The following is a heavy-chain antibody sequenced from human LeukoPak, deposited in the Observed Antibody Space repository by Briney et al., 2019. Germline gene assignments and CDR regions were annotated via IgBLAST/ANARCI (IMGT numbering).Heavy chain of an antibody. D-gene: IGHD6-13*01. CDR2: ISYDGSNK. Sequence: GGSLRLSCAASGFTFSSYGMHWVRQAPGKGLEWVAVISYDGSNKYYADSVKGRFTISRDNSKNTLYLQMNSLRAEDTAVYYCAKDRANTYSSGWFPGYWGQGTLVTVSS. J-gene: IGHJ4*02. V-gene: IGHV3-30*18. CDR1: GFTFSSYG. CDR3: AKDRANTYSSGWFPGY.